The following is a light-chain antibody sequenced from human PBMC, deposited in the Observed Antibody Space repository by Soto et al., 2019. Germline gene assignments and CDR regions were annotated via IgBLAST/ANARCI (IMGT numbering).Light chain of an antibody. Sequence: GDRVTFTCRASQSIGRGLAWYQHKPGKAPKFLIYDASTLESGVPSRFSGSASGTEFSLTISSLQPDDFATYYCQQYITYPWTFGQGTKVEIK. CDR3: QQYITYPWT. V-gene: IGKV1-5*01. CDR1: QSIGRG. CDR2: DAS. J-gene: IGKJ1*01.